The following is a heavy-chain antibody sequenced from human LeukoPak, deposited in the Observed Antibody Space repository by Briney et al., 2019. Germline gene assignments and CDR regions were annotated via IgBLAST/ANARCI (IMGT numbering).Heavy chain of an antibody. J-gene: IGHJ4*02. D-gene: IGHD3-10*01. Sequence: GGSLRLSCAASGFTFSHNWMSWVRQAPGKGLEWVSAISGSGGGTYYADSVKGRFTISRDNSKNTLYLQMNSLRAEDTAVYYCAKNPGGITILRGVPLEYWGQGTLVTVSS. CDR1: GFTFSHNW. CDR3: AKNPGGITILRGVPLEY. CDR2: ISGSGGGT. V-gene: IGHV3-23*01.